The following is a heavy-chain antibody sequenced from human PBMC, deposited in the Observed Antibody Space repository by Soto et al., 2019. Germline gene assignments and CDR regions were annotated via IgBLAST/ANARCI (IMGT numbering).Heavy chain of an antibody. CDR2: IRQDGSET. V-gene: IGHV3-7*01. CDR1: GFIFRHYW. J-gene: IGHJ4*02. Sequence: ELQLVESGGVLVQPGGSLRLSCTVSGFIFRHYWMAWSRQAPGKGLQWVAVIRQDGSETLYVDSVRGRFTISRDNAKNSLYLDMNSLRADDTAISYCTRDWDYWGQGILVSVSS. CDR3: TRDWDY.